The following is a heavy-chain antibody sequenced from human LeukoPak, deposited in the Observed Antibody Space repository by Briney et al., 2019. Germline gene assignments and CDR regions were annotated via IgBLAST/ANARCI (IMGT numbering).Heavy chain of an antibody. Sequence: GGSLRLSCAASGFTFSVTWMSWVRQAPGRGLEWVGRFKSKAAGGTTDYAAPVAGRFTISRDDSKNMLYLQMNSLRTEDTAVYYCTRGAPQADVFDIWGQGTMVTVSS. D-gene: IGHD1-26*01. V-gene: IGHV3-15*01. CDR3: TRGAPQADVFDI. CDR1: GFTFSVTW. J-gene: IGHJ3*02. CDR2: FKSKAAGGTT.